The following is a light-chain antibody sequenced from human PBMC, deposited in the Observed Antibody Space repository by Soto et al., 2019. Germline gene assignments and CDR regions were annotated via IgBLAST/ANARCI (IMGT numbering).Light chain of an antibody. V-gene: IGKV1-17*01. J-gene: IGKJ4*01. CDR2: AAS. Sequence: DIQMTQSPSSLSASVGDRITITCRASQSISRYLNWYQHKPGKAPKLLINAASSLESGVPSRFSGSGSGTEFTLTISSLQPDDFATYFCLQYNSHPLTFGGGTKVDIK. CDR3: LQYNSHPLT. CDR1: QSISRY.